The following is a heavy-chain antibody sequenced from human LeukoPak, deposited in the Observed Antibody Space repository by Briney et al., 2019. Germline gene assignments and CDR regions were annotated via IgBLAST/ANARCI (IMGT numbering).Heavy chain of an antibody. Sequence: SGGSLRLSCAASGFTFTSYDMNCVRQAPGKGLEWVSYISSSGGTIYYTDSVKGRFTISRDNAKNSLFLQMNSLRAEDTAVYYCARPPSITNPYYGLDVWGQGTTVTVSS. D-gene: IGHD3-3*01. J-gene: IGHJ6*02. V-gene: IGHV3-48*03. CDR3: ARPPSITNPYYGLDV. CDR1: GFTFTSYD. CDR2: ISSSGGTI.